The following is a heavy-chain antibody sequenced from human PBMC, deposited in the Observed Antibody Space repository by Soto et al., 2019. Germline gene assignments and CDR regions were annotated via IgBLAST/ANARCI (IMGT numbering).Heavy chain of an antibody. CDR2: ISGSGGST. D-gene: IGHD6-19*01. Sequence: EVQLLESGGGLVQPGGSLRLSCAASGFIFSSYAMSWVRQAPGKGLEWVSAISGSGGSTYYADSVKGRFTISRDNSKNTLYLQMNSLRAEDTAVYYCAKDLADSSGIDYWGQGTLVTVSS. J-gene: IGHJ4*02. CDR3: AKDLADSSGIDY. V-gene: IGHV3-23*01. CDR1: GFIFSSYA.